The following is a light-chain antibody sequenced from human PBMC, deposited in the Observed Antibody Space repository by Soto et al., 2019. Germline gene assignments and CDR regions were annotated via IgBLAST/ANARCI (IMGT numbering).Light chain of an antibody. J-gene: IGLJ2*01. V-gene: IGLV2-14*01. Sequence: QSALTQPASVSGSLGQSITISCTGTTSDVGAYNFVSWYQHHPGKAPQIMIYEVSNRPSGVSNRFSGSKSGNTASLTISGLQSEDEADYYCNSCTDTTRLIFGGGTQLTVL. CDR3: NSCTDTTRLI. CDR2: EVS. CDR1: TSDVGAYNF.